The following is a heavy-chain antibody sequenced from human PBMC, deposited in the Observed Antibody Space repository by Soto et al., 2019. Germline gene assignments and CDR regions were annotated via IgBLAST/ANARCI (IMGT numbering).Heavy chain of an antibody. D-gene: IGHD3-16*01. J-gene: IGHJ6*03. Sequence: QVQLVESGGGVVQPGRSLRLSCAASGFTFSSYGMHWVRQAPGKGLEWVAVISYDGSNKYYADSVKGRFTISRDNSKNTLYLQMNSLRAEDTAVYYCAKDRNQKSGGRPMDVWCKGTTVTVSS. CDR1: GFTFSSYG. CDR3: AKDRNQKSGGRPMDV. CDR2: ISYDGSNK. V-gene: IGHV3-30*18.